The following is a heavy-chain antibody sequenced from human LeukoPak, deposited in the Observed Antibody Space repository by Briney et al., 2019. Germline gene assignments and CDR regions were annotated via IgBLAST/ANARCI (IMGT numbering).Heavy chain of an antibody. Sequence: PGGSLRLSCAASGFTVSSNYVSWVRQAPGKGLEWVSVIYSGGSTYYADSVKGRFTISRHNSKNTLYLQMNSLRAEDTAVYYCARALRYCSSTSCYGNYYYGMDVWGQGTTVTVSS. V-gene: IGHV3-53*04. D-gene: IGHD2-2*01. CDR2: IYSGGST. J-gene: IGHJ6*02. CDR3: ARALRYCSSTSCYGNYYYGMDV. CDR1: GFTVSSNY.